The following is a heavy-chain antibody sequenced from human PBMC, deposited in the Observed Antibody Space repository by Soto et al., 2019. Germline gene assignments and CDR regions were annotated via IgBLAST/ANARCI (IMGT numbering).Heavy chain of an antibody. V-gene: IGHV1-69*02. CDR1: GGTFSSYT. D-gene: IGHD2-2*01. Sequence: QVQLVQSGAEVKKPGSSVKVSCKASGGTFSSYTISWVRQAPGQGLEWMGRIIPILGIANYAQKFQGRVTITADKSTSTAYMELSSLRSEDTAVYYCDFRECSSTSCYDSDYWGQGTLVTVSS. J-gene: IGHJ4*02. CDR2: IIPILGIA. CDR3: DFRECSSTSCYDSDY.